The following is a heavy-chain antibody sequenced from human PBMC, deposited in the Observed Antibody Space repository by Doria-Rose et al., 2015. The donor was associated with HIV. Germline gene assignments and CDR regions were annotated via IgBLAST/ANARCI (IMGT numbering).Heavy chain of an antibody. CDR1: GYTFSAYA. Sequence: QVQLVQSGAEVQKPGASVTVSCKTSGYTFSAYAIHWVRQAPGQRLELMGWLNVGNGDTRYSRKFQDRVTITSDTSANTGYMALSSLRSEDTAVYYCARIHSLSSSSLGHWGQGTLVTVSS. J-gene: IGHJ4*02. CDR2: LNVGNGDT. CDR3: ARIHSLSSSSLGH. D-gene: IGHD6-13*01. V-gene: IGHV1-3*01.